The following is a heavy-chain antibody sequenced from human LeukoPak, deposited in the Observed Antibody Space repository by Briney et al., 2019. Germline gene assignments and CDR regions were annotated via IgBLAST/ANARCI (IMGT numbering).Heavy chain of an antibody. Sequence: ASVKVSCKASGYTFTGYYMHWVRQAPGQGLEWMGWIIPNSGGTNYAQKFQGRVTMTRDTSISTAYMELSRLRSDDTAVYYCARVMGKYCSSTSCYLFDYWGQGTLVTVSS. V-gene: IGHV1-2*02. D-gene: IGHD2-2*01. CDR1: GYTFTGYY. CDR3: ARVMGKYCSSTSCYLFDY. CDR2: IIPNSGGT. J-gene: IGHJ4*02.